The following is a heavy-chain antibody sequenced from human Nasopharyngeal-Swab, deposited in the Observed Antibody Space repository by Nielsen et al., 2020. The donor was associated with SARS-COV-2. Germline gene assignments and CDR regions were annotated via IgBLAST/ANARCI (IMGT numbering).Heavy chain of an antibody. CDR3: ARDYYDSRGSAKGNDY. Sequence: GGSLRLSCAASGFTFDDCGMSWVRQAPGKGLEWVSGINWNGGSTGYADSVKGRFTISRDNAKDSLYLQMNSLRAEDTALYYCARDYYDSRGSAKGNDYWGQGTLVTVSS. CDR2: INWNGGST. J-gene: IGHJ4*02. CDR1: GFTFDDCG. D-gene: IGHD3-22*01. V-gene: IGHV3-20*04.